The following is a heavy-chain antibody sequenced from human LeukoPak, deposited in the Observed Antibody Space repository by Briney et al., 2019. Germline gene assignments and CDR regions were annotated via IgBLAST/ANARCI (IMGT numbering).Heavy chain of an antibody. D-gene: IGHD6-19*01. CDR3: AKALGSGWYSFDY. Sequence: GGSLRLSCAASGFSFTSFAVSGVRQAPGKGLEWVSTISGSGGSTYYADSVKGRFTISRDNSKNTLYLQMNSLRAEDTAVYYCAKALGSGWYSFDYWGQGTLVTVSS. CDR2: ISGSGGST. CDR1: GFSFTSFA. V-gene: IGHV3-23*01. J-gene: IGHJ4*02.